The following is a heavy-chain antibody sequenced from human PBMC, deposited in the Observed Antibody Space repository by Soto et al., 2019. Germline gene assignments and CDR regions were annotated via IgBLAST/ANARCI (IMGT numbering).Heavy chain of an antibody. D-gene: IGHD6-13*01. CDR2: ISYDGSNK. V-gene: IGHV3-30-3*01. Sequence: GGSLRVSCAASGFTFSSYAMHWVRQAPGKGLEWVAVISYDGSNKYYADSVKGRFTISRDNSKNTLYLQMNSLRAEDTAVYYCARDVPIAAAGTLDVWGQGTTVTVSS. J-gene: IGHJ6*02. CDR3: ARDVPIAAAGTLDV. CDR1: GFTFSSYA.